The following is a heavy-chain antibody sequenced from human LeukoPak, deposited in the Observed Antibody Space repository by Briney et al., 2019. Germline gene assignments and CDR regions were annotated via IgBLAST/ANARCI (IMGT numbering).Heavy chain of an antibody. V-gene: IGHV3-21*01. J-gene: IGHJ4*02. CDR3: ARGSIAVAGTEDY. CDR1: GFTFSSYS. CDR2: ISSSSSYI. D-gene: IGHD6-19*01. Sequence: GGSLRLSCAASGFTFSSYSMNWVRQAPGKGLEWVSSISSSSSYIYYADSVKGRFTISRDNAKNSLYLQMNSLRAEDAAVYYCARGSIAVAGTEDYWGQGTLVTVSS.